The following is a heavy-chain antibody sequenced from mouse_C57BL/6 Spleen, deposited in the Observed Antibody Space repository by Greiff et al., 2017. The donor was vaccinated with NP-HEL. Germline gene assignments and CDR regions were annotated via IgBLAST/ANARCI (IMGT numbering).Heavy chain of an antibody. D-gene: IGHD3-2*02. CDR1: GYAFSSYW. Sequence: VQLQQSGAELVAPGASVTISCNVSGYAFSSYWVNWVQQSPGKGLEWIGQIYRGDGATHYTGKFKGKATLTADQSSSLAYMQLSSLTSEDSAVYCCAPTAQAYYAMDYWGQGTSVTVSS. CDR2: IYRGDGAT. CDR3: APTAQAYYAMDY. J-gene: IGHJ4*01. V-gene: IGHV1-80*01.